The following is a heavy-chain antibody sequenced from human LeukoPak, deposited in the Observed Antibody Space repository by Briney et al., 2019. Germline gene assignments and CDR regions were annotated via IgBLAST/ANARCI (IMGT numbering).Heavy chain of an antibody. CDR2: VYYSGST. J-gene: IGHJ4*02. CDR3: ASGSSYFDL. D-gene: IGHD1-26*01. V-gene: IGHV4-59*12. CDR1: GGSIRSYY. Sequence: SETLSLTCAVSGGSIRSYYWSWIRQTPGKGLEWIGYVYYSGSTNYNPSLKSRVTISVDTSKNQFSLKLSSVTAADTAVYYCASGSSYFDLWGQGTLVTVSS.